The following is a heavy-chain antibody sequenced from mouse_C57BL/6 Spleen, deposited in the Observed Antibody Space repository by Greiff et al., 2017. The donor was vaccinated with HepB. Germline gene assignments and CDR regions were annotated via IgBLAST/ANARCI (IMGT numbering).Heavy chain of an antibody. CDR1: GYAFSSSW. V-gene: IGHV1-82*01. D-gene: IGHD1-1*01. CDR3: AREDYYGSSPWFAY. Sequence: VQLQQSGPELVKPGASVKISCKASGYAFSSSWMNWVKQRPGKGLEWIGRLYPGDGDTNYNGKFKGKATLTADKSSSTAYMQISSLTSEDSAVYFCAREDYYGSSPWFAYWGQGTLVTVSA. J-gene: IGHJ3*01. CDR2: LYPGDGDT.